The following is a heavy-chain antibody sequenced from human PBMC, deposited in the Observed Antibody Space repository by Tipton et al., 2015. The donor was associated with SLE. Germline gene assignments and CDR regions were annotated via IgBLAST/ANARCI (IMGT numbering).Heavy chain of an antibody. V-gene: IGHV1-69*05. CDR2: IIPIFGTS. CDR1: GGTFSSYA. D-gene: IGHD3-3*01. Sequence: QSGAEVKKPGSSVKVSCKASGGTFSSYAISWVRQAPGQGLEWMGGIIPIFGTSNYAQKFQGRVTITTDESTSTAYMELSSLRSEDTAVYYCARADFWTPGYYYYGMDVWGQGTTVTVSS. CDR3: ARADFWTPGYYYYGMDV. J-gene: IGHJ6*02.